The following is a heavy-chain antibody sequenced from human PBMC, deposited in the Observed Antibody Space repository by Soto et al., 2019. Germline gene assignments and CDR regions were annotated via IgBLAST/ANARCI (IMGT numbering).Heavy chain of an antibody. V-gene: IGHV1-18*01. D-gene: IGHD2-15*01. Sequence: ASVKVSCKASGYTFTSYGISWVRQAPGQGLEWMGWISAYNGNTNYAQKLQGRVTMTTDTSTSTAYMELRSLRSDDTAVYYCARDGYCSGGSCYNNWFDPWGQGTLVTVSS. J-gene: IGHJ5*02. CDR2: ISAYNGNT. CDR3: ARDGYCSGGSCYNNWFDP. CDR1: GYTFTSYG.